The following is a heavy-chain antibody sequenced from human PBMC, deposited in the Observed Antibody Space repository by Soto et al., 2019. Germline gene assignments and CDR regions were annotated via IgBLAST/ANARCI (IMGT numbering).Heavy chain of an antibody. D-gene: IGHD3-22*01. CDR1: GFTFSSYW. CDR2: IKQDGSEK. CDR3: ARDYYDSSGYSDY. J-gene: IGHJ4*02. V-gene: IGHV3-7*03. Sequence: PGGSLRLSCAASGFTFSSYWMSWVRQPPGKGLEWVANIKQDGSEKYYVDSVKDRFTISRDNAKNSLYLQMNSLRAEDTAVYYCARDYYDSSGYSDYWGQGTLVTVSS.